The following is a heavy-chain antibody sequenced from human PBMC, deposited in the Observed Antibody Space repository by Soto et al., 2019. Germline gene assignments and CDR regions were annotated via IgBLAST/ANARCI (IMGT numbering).Heavy chain of an antibody. CDR1: GESLSSSSYS. J-gene: IGHJ4*02. Sequence: SDTLSLTCSVSGESLSSSSYSWGLSGHPPGKGLEWIGSIYYSGRTYYNPSFKSRVTISIDTSKNQFSLKLSSVTATDTAVYYCARQRTTVVTQAYFDHWGQGALVTVS. CDR2: IYYSGRT. D-gene: IGHD2-21*02. CDR3: ARQRTTVVTQAYFDH. V-gene: IGHV4-39*01.